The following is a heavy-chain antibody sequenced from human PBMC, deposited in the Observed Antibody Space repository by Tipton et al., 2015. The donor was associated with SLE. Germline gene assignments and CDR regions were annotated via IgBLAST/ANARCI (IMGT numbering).Heavy chain of an antibody. CDR3: TAQKWERRLDY. D-gene: IGHD1-26*01. CDR1: GIIFTKAW. J-gene: IGHJ4*02. CDR2: IKSATDGGTI. V-gene: IGHV3-15*01. Sequence: SLRLSCAASGIIFTKAWLSWVRQAPGKGLEWVGRIKSATDGGTIEYAAPVEGRFTMSRDDSKNMFYLEMNSLRPEDTALYYCTAQKWERRLDYWGQGTLVTVSS.